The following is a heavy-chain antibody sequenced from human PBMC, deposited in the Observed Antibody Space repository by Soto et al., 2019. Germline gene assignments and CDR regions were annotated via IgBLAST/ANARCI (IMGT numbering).Heavy chain of an antibody. CDR2: IYYSGFT. Sequence: SETLSLTCTVSGASISSDGYYWSWIRQHPGKGLEWIAYIYYSGFTYYNPSLKSRLTISRDTSKNQFSLKLSSVTAADTAVYYCASGAAYWHYFDYWGHVTRVTVSS. V-gene: IGHV4-31*03. CDR3: ASGAAYWHYFDY. D-gene: IGHD2-8*02. CDR1: GASISSDGYY. J-gene: IGHJ4*01.